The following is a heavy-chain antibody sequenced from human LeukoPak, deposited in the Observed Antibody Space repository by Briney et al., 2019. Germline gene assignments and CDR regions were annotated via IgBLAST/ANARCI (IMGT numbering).Heavy chain of an antibody. J-gene: IGHJ4*02. CDR1: GFTFSSYA. Sequence: PGGSLRLSCAASGFTFSSYAMHWVRQAPGKGLEWVAVISYDGSNKYYADSVKGRFTISRDNSKNTLYLQMNSLRAEDTAVYNCARDREVRGVIIRGYYFDYWGQGTLVTVSS. D-gene: IGHD3-10*01. CDR2: ISYDGSNK. CDR3: ARDREVRGVIIRGYYFDY. V-gene: IGHV3-30-3*01.